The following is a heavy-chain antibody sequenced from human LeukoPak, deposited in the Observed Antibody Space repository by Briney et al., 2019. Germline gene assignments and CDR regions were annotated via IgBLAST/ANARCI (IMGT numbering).Heavy chain of an antibody. V-gene: IGHV3-23*01. CDR3: ANDDYDSSGYSLNWFDP. J-gene: IGHJ5*02. CDR1: GFTFSSYA. CDR2: ICGSGGST. Sequence: RSGGSLRLSCAASGFTFSSYAMSWVRQAPGKGLEWVSAICGSGGSTYYADSVKGRFTISRDNSKNTLYLQMNSLRAEDTAVYYCANDDYDSSGYSLNWFDPWGQGTLVTVSS. D-gene: IGHD3-22*01.